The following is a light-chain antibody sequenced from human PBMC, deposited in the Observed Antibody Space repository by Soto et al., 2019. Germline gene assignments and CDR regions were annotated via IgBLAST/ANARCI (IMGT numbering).Light chain of an antibody. CDR3: QQYDDWRLLT. Sequence: EVVMTQSPATLSVSPGDKATLSCRASQSVSSHLAWYQQKPVQAPRLLIYGASTRASGVPARFSGSGSGTEFTLTISSLQSEDFAIYYCQQYDDWRLLTFGGGTKVEI. CDR2: GAS. J-gene: IGKJ4*01. V-gene: IGKV3-15*01. CDR1: QSVSSH.